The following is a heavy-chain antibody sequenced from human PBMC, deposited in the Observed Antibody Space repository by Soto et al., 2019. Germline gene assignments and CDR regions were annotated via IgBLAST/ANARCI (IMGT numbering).Heavy chain of an antibody. CDR3: ARYDYIWGSYRYEHWFDP. D-gene: IGHD3-16*02. CDR1: GGSFSGYY. V-gene: IGHV4-34*01. Sequence: SETLSLTCAVYGGSFSGYYWSWIRQPPGKGLEWIGEINHSGSTNYNPSLKSRVTISVDTSKNQFSLKLSSVTAADTAVYYCARYDYIWGSYRYEHWFDPWGQGTLVTVSS. J-gene: IGHJ5*02. CDR2: INHSGST.